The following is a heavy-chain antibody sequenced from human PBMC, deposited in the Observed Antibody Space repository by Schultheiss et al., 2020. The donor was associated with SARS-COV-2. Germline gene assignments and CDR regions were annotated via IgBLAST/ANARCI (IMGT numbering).Heavy chain of an antibody. CDR3: ARHGQRLVVYNWFDL. CDR1: GGSISSGGYY. CDR2: MHYSGVS. V-gene: IGHV4-39*01. J-gene: IGHJ5*02. Sequence: SETLSLTCTVSGGSISSGGYYWSWIRQPPGKGREWIGGMHYSGVSYYNPSLESRVTISLDTAKNQFSLKLTSVTATDTAVYYCARHGQRLVVYNWFDLWGQGTLVTVSS. D-gene: IGHD6-13*01.